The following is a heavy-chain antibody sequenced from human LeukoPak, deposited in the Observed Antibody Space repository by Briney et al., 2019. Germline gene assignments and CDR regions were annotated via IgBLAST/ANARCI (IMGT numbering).Heavy chain of an antibody. V-gene: IGHV1-2*02. J-gene: IGHJ5*02. CDR2: INPNSGGT. Sequence: GASVKVSCKASGYTFTGYYMHWVRQAPGQGLEWMGWINPNSGGTNYAQKFQGRVTMTRDTSISTAYMELSRLRSDDTAVYYCARGYFDMDNWFDPWGQGTLVTVSS. CDR1: GYTFTGYY. CDR3: ARGYFDMDNWFDP. D-gene: IGHD3-9*01.